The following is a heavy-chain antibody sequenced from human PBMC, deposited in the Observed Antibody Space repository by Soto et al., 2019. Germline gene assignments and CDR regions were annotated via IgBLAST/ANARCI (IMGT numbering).Heavy chain of an antibody. D-gene: IGHD3-10*01. Sequence: PGGSLRLSCAASGFTVDDYAMHWVRQAPGKGLEWVPGISWNSDTIGYADSVKGRFTISRDNAKNSLYLQMNSLRAEDTAFYYCARDVWSRASGPPDSWGQGTLVTVSS. V-gene: IGHV3-9*01. CDR3: ARDVWSRASGPPDS. CDR1: GFTVDDYA. J-gene: IGHJ4*02. CDR2: ISWNSDTI.